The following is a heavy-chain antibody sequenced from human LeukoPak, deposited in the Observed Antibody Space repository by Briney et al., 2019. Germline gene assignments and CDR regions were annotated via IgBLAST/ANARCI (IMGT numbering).Heavy chain of an antibody. J-gene: IGHJ4*02. CDR3: ASGPSYSGSNEYFDS. V-gene: IGHV7-4-1*02. CDR2: INTNTGNP. D-gene: IGHD1-26*01. CDR1: GYTFSSYT. Sequence: GASVKVSCKASGYTFSSYTMNWVRQAPGQGLEWMGWINTNTGNPTYAQDYTGRFVFSLDTSVSTTYLQISRLKAEDTAVYYCASGPSYSGSNEYFDSWGQGTLDTVSS.